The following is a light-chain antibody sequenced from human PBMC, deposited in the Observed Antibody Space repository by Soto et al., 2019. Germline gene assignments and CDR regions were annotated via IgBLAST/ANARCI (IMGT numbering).Light chain of an antibody. CDR1: SSNIGNNA. Sequence: QSVLAQSPSASGTPGQRVTISCSGSSSNIGNNAVNWYQHLPGTAPKLLVYSHNQRPSGVSDRFSGAQSGTSASLAISGLQSEDEADYYCATWDDSLTGYVFGPGTKVTVL. J-gene: IGLJ1*01. CDR2: SHN. V-gene: IGLV1-44*01. CDR3: ATWDDSLTGYV.